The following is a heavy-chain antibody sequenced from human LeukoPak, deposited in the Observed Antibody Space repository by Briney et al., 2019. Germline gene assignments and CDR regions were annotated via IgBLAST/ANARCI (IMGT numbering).Heavy chain of an antibody. CDR1: GFTVSSNY. CDR3: AKSREYQLPYYFDY. J-gene: IGHJ4*02. V-gene: IGHV3-30*18. D-gene: IGHD2-2*01. Sequence: GGSLRLSCAASGFTVSSNYMSWVRQAPGKGLEWVAVISYDGSNKYYADSVKGRFTISRDNSKNTLYLQMNSLRAEDTAVYYCAKSREYQLPYYFDYWGQGTLVTVSS. CDR2: ISYDGSNK.